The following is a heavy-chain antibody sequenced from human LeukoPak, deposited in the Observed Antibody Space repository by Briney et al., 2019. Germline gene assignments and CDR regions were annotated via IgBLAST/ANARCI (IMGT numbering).Heavy chain of an antibody. J-gene: IGHJ6*03. CDR3: GTITNRPYYMDV. D-gene: IGHD5-24*01. CDR2: IYTSGST. Sequence: SETLSLTCTVSGGSISSGSYYWSWIRQPAGKGLEWIGRIYTSGSTNYNPSLKSRVTISVDTSKNQFSLKLSSVTAADTAVYYCGTITNRPYYMDVWGKGTTVTVSS. CDR1: GGSISSGSYY. V-gene: IGHV4-61*02.